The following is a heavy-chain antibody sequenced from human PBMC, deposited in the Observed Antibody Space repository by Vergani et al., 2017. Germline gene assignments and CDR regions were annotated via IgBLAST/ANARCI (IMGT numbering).Heavy chain of an antibody. D-gene: IGHD7-27*01. Sequence: QLQLQESGPGLVKPSETLSLTCTVSGGSISSSSYYWGWIRQPPGKGLEWIGSIYYSGSTYYNPSLKSRVTISVDTSKNQFSLKLSSVTAADTAVYYCARDFWGENAFDIWGQGTMVTVSS. CDR1: GGSISSSSYY. CDR2: IYYSGST. J-gene: IGHJ3*02. CDR3: ARDFWGENAFDI. V-gene: IGHV4-39*02.